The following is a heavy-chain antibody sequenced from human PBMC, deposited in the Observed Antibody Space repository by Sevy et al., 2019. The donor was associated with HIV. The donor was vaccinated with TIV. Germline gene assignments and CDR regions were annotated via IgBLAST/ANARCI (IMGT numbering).Heavy chain of an antibody. CDR3: ARGWDYCEQMGY. J-gene: IGHJ4*02. CDR2: IKQDGSDK. Sequence: GGSLRLSCAASGFTFNNYWMTWVRQAPGKGLEWVANIKQDGSDKYYVETVKGRFNISRDNTKNSLYLQLNSLRAEDTAVYDCARGWDYCEQMGYWGQGTLVTVSS. V-gene: IGHV3-7*03. CDR1: GFTFNNYW. D-gene: IGHD3-10*01.